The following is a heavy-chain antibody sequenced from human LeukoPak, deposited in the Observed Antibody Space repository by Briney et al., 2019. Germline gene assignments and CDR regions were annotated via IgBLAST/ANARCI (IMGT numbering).Heavy chain of an antibody. Sequence: SETLSLTCTVSGGSIRSYYWSWIRQPAGKGLEWIGRIYASGTITYNPSLESRVSMSVDTSKNQFSLNLSSVTAADTALYYCARDSGTTGEVKFDPWGQGALVTVSS. CDR2: IYASGTI. J-gene: IGHJ5*02. D-gene: IGHD3-10*01. CDR1: GGSIRSYY. CDR3: ARDSGTTGEVKFDP. V-gene: IGHV4-4*07.